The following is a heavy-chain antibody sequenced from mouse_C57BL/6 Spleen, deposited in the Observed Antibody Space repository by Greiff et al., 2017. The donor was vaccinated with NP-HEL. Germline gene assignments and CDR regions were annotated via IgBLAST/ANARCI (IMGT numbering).Heavy chain of an antibody. D-gene: IGHD1-1*01. V-gene: IGHV1-50*01. CDR3: ARRRGITTGDY. J-gene: IGHJ2*01. CDR1: GYTFTSYW. CDR2: IDPSDSYT. Sequence: VQLQQPGAELVKPGASVKLSCKASGYTFTSYWMQWVKQRPGQGLEWIGEIDPSDSYTNYNQKFKGKATLTVDTSSSTAYMQLSSLTSEDSAVYYCARRRGITTGDYWGQGTTLTVSS.